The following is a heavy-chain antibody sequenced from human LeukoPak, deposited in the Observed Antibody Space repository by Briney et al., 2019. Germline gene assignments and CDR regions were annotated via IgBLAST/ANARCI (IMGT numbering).Heavy chain of an antibody. CDR1: GGSISSGSYY. V-gene: IGHV4-61*02. CDR2: IYTSGST. D-gene: IGHD3-16*02. CDR3: ARSDIWGSYRFLDY. Sequence: SQTLSLTCTVSGGSISSGSYYWSWIRQPAGKGLEWIGRIYTSGSTNYNPSLKSRVTISVDTSKNQVSLKLSSVTAADTAVYYCARSDIWGSYRFLDYWGQGALVTVSS. J-gene: IGHJ4*02.